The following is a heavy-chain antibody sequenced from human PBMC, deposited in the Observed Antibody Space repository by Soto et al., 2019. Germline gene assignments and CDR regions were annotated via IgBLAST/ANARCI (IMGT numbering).Heavy chain of an antibody. D-gene: IGHD6-13*01. CDR3: ARPKGIAPAIWYFAL. V-gene: IGHV4-30-2*01. CDR1: GGSISSGGYS. Sequence: PSETLSLTCAVSGGSISSGGYSWSWIRQPPGKGLEWIGYIYHSGSTYYNPSLKSRVTISVDRSKNQFSLKLTSVTAADTAVYYSARPKGIAPAIWYFALWARGTPVTVSS. CDR2: IYHSGST. J-gene: IGHJ2*01.